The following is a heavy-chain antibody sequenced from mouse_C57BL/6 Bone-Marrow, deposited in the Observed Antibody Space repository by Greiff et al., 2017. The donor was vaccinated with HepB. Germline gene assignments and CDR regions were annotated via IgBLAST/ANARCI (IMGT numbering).Heavy chain of an antibody. V-gene: IGHV14-1*01. CDR3: ATNPPEDYYAMDY. Sequence: EVQLQESGAELVRPGASVKLSCTASGFTLTDYYMHWVKQRPEQGLEWIGRIDPDDGDTEYAPKFQGKATMTADTSSNTAYLQLSSLTSEDAAVYYCATNPPEDYYAMDYWGQGTSVTVSS. CDR2: IDPDDGDT. J-gene: IGHJ4*01. CDR1: GFTLTDYY.